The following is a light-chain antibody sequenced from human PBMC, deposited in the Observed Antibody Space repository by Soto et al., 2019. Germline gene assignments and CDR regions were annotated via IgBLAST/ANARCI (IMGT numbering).Light chain of an antibody. CDR3: QQYHDWPPKVT. V-gene: IGKV3-15*01. J-gene: IGKJ4*01. CDR1: QTVHTH. CDR2: GAS. Sequence: EIVMTQSPATLSVSPGERVTLSCRASQTVHTHLAWYQQKPGQAPRLLIRGASTRAPGIPDKFSGSGSGTDFTLTISSLQSEDFAVYYCQQYHDWPPKVTFGGGTKVEIK.